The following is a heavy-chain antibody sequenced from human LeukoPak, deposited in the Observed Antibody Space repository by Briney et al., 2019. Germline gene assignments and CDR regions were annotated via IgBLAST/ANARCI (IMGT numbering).Heavy chain of an antibody. CDR1: GYTFTSYY. J-gene: IGHJ4*02. V-gene: IGHV1-46*01. Sequence: ASVKVSCKASGYTFTSYYMHWVRQAPGQGLEWMGIINPSGGSTSYAQKFQGRVTMTRDTSTSTVYMELSSLRSEDTAVYYCARDGWGSYYNAAFFSRRRHVFDYWGQGTLVTVSS. CDR3: ARDGWGSYYNAAFFSRRRHVFDY. CDR2: INPSGGST. D-gene: IGHD3-10*01.